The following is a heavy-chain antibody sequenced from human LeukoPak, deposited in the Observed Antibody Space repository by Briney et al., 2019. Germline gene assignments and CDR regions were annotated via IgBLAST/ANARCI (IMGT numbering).Heavy chain of an antibody. Sequence: SETLSLTCIVSGDSISSPSYYWGWIRQPPGKGLEWIGSIYNTGSAYYNPSLRSRVTISVDTSKNQFPLKLSSVTAADTAVYYCGRHPHYYGSGSYSPYCDYWGQGTLVTVSS. V-gene: IGHV4-39*06. CDR1: GDSISSPSYY. J-gene: IGHJ4*02. CDR3: GRHPHYYGSGSYSPYCDY. D-gene: IGHD3-10*01. CDR2: IYNTGSA.